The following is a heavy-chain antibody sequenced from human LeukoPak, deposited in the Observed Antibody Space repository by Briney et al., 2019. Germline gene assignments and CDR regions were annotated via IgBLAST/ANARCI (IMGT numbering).Heavy chain of an antibody. J-gene: IGHJ6*03. CDR3: ARGPSIAARNPHYYYYMDV. Sequence: GGSLRLSCAASGFTFSDYYMSWIRQAPGKGLEWVSYMSSSGSTIYYADSVKGRFTISRDNAKNSLYLQVNSLRAEDTAVYYCARGPSIAARNPHYYYYMDVWGKGTTVTVSS. CDR2: MSSSGSTI. V-gene: IGHV3-11*01. CDR1: GFTFSDYY. D-gene: IGHD6-6*01.